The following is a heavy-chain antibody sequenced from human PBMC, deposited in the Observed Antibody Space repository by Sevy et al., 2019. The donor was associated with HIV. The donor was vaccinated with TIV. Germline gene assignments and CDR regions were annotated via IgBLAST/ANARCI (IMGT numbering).Heavy chain of an antibody. Sequence: GGSLRLSCAASGFTFSDYYMSWIRQAPGKGLEWVSDISSASTYTKYADSVKGRFTISTDNAKNSLYLQMNSLRVEDTAIYYCARDRRNYTGQYFDYWGQGTLVTVSS. V-gene: IGHV3-11*06. D-gene: IGHD1-7*01. CDR1: GFTFSDYY. CDR3: ARDRRNYTGQYFDY. CDR2: ISSASTYT. J-gene: IGHJ4*02.